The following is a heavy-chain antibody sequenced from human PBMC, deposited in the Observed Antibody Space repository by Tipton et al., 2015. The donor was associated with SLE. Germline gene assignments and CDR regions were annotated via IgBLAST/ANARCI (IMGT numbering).Heavy chain of an antibody. D-gene: IGHD2-2*01. CDR3: ASLQRGYCSSTSCPDY. Sequence: SLRLSCAASGFTFSDYYLSWIRQAPGKGLEWVSYISTAGGSIYYVDSVKGRFTISRDNAKNSLYLQMNSLRAEDTAVYYCASLQRGYCSSTSCPDYWGQGTLVTVSS. CDR2: ISTAGGSI. V-gene: IGHV3-11*04. CDR1: GFTFSDYY. J-gene: IGHJ4*02.